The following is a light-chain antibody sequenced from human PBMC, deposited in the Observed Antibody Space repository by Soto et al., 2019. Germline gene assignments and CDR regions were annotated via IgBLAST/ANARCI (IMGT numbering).Light chain of an antibody. Sequence: ETVMTQSPATLSVSPGERPTLSCRASQSVSSNLAWYQQKPGQAPRLLIYDASTRATGIPARFSGSGSGTEFTLTIGSLQSEDFAVYYCQQYNTLPLTFGPGTKVDIK. CDR3: QQYNTLPLT. V-gene: IGKV3-15*01. CDR2: DAS. J-gene: IGKJ3*01. CDR1: QSVSSN.